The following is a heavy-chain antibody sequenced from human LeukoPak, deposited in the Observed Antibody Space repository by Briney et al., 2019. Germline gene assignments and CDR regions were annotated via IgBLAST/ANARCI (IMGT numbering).Heavy chain of an antibody. D-gene: IGHD3-10*01. CDR2: IYYSGST. J-gene: IGHJ6*02. V-gene: IGHV4-59*01. CDR3: ARDARGSSYMDV. CDR1: GGSISTYY. Sequence: SETLSLTCTVSGGSISTYYWSWIRQPPGKGLEWIGYIYYSGSTNYNPSLKSRVTISVDTSKNQFSLKVSSVTAADTAVYYCARDARGSSYMDVWGQGTTVTVSS.